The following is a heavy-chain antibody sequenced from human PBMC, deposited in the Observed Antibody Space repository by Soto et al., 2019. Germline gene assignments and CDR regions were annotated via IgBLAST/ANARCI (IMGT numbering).Heavy chain of an antibody. CDR3: ARETSSGYTFDY. J-gene: IGHJ4*02. CDR1: GFTFSSYE. V-gene: IGHV3-48*03. CDR2: ISSSGNTI. Sequence: PGGSLRLSCAASGFTFSSYEMHWVRQVPGEGLEWVSYISSSGNTIYYADSVKGRFTISRDNAKNSLYLQMNSLTAEDTAVYYCARETSSGYTFDYWGRGTLVTVS. D-gene: IGHD3-22*01.